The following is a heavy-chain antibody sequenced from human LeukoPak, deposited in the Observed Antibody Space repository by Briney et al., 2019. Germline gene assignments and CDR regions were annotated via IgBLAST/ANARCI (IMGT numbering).Heavy chain of an antibody. V-gene: IGHV3-66*04. Sequence: PGGSLRLSCAVSGFTVSNNYMSWVRQAPGKGLEWVSMIYDSGTTYYADSVKGRFIISRDNSKNTLDLQMNSLRAEDTAVYYCARRGHGYGSPFDYWGQGTLVTVSS. CDR3: ARRGHGYGSPFDY. J-gene: IGHJ4*02. CDR1: GFTVSNNY. CDR2: IYDSGTT. D-gene: IGHD5-18*01.